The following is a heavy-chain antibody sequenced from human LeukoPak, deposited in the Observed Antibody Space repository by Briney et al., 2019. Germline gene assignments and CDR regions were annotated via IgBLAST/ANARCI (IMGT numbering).Heavy chain of an antibody. CDR2: IIPIFGAA. V-gene: IGHV1-69*01. Sequence: SVNVSCKASGGTFSNYAISWVRQAPGQGREWMGAIIPIFGAANYAQKFQGRVTITADESTSTAYMELSSLRSEDTAVYYCARILSSSWYEYFHHWGQGTLVTVSS. D-gene: IGHD6-19*01. CDR1: GGTFSNYA. J-gene: IGHJ1*01. CDR3: ARILSSSWYEYFHH.